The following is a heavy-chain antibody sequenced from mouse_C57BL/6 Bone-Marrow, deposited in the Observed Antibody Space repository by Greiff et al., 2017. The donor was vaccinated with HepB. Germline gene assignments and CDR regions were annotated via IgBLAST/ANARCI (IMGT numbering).Heavy chain of an antibody. Sequence: EVKLMESGAELVRPGASVKLSCTASGFNIKDDYMHWVKQRPEQGLEWIGWIDPENGDTEYASKFQGKATITADTSSNTAYLQLSSLTSEDTAVYYCTTTYYHYYAMDYWGQGTSVTVSS. V-gene: IGHV14-4*01. J-gene: IGHJ4*01. D-gene: IGHD2-10*01. CDR3: TTTYYHYYAMDY. CDR1: GFNIKDDY. CDR2: IDPENGDT.